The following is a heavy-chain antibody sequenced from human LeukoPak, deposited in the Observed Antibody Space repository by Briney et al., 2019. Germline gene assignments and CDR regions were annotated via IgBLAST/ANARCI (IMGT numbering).Heavy chain of an antibody. CDR3: ARDHSSTSKYDAFDI. J-gene: IGHJ3*02. V-gene: IGHV4-39*02. D-gene: IGHD2-2*01. Sequence: PSETLSLTCTVSGGSISSSSYYWGWIRQPPGKGLEWIGSIYYSGSTYYNPSLKSRVTISVDTSKNQFSLKLSSVTAADTAVYYCARDHSSTSKYDAFDIWGQGTMVTVSS. CDR1: GGSISSSSYY. CDR2: IYYSGST.